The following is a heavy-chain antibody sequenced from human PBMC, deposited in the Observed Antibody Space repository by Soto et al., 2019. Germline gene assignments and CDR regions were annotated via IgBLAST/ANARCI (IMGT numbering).Heavy chain of an antibody. CDR2: IYYSGST. J-gene: IGHJ4*02. D-gene: IGHD3-22*01. CDR1: GGSISSGDYY. Sequence: SETLSLTCTVSGGSISSGDYYWSWIRQPPGKGLEWIGYIYYSGSTYYNPSLKSRVTISVDTSKNQFSLKLSSVTAADTAVYYCARGRVEVVVFDYWGQGTLVTV. CDR3: ARGRVEVVVFDY. V-gene: IGHV4-30-4*01.